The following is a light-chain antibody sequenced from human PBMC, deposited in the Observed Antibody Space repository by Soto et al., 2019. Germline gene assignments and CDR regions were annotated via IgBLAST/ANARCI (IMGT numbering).Light chain of an antibody. J-gene: IGKJ1*01. Sequence: IVMTHSPATRPVSLRERATLSCRASQSVSSSLAWYQQKPGKAPRLLIYGASTMDTGIPARFSGSGSGTEFTLTISSLQPEDFAVYYCQQYNNWPRTFGQGTKVDIK. CDR2: GAS. CDR1: QSVSSS. CDR3: QQYNNWPRT. V-gene: IGKV3-15*01.